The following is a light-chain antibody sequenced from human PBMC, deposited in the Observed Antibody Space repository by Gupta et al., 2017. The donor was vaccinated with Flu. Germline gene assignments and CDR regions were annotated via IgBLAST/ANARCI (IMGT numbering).Light chain of an antibody. CDR2: EVS. CDR3: KVWASSSEHGV. J-gene: IGLJ2*01. CDR1: SRGSKS. V-gene: IGLV3-21*02. Sequence: GQTAKITCGGNSRGSKSVHWYQQKPGKAPGLVVYEVSLRPSGITERFSGSNSGNTATLTITRVEAEDEADYYCKVWASSSEHGVFGGGTKLTVL.